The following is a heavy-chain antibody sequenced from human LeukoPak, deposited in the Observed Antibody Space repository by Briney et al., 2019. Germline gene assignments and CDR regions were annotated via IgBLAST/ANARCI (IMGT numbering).Heavy chain of an antibody. J-gene: IGHJ3*02. V-gene: IGHV1-18*01. D-gene: IGHD3-3*01. CDR3: ARSVSPLGVVIEAAEAFDI. CDR2: ISAYNGNT. CDR1: GYTFTSYG. Sequence: ASVKVSCKASGYTFTSYGISWVRQAPGQGLEWMGWISAYNGNTNYAQKLQGRVTMTTDTSTSTAYMELRSLRSDDTAVYYCARSVSPLGVVIEAAEAFDIWGQGTMVTVSS.